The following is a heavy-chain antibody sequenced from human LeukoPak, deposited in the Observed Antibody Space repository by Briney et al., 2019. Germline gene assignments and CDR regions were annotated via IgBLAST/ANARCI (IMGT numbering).Heavy chain of an antibody. CDR1: GFTFSSYW. CDR3: ARDPDSSSCCYFDY. CDR2: IKQDGSEK. D-gene: IGHD6-6*01. J-gene: IGHJ4*02. V-gene: IGHV3-7*01. Sequence: GGSLRLSCAASGFTFSSYWMSWVRQAPGKGLEWVANIKQDGSEKYYVDSVKGRFTISRDNAKNSLYLQMDSLRAEDTAVYYCARDPDSSSCCYFDYWGQGTLVTVSS.